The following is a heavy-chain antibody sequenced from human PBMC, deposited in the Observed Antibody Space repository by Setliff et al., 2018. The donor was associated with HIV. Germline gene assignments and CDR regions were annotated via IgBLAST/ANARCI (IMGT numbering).Heavy chain of an antibody. CDR1: GVSITTDGYY. CDR3: AGGRYFRDIRDSRFDF. J-gene: IGHJ4*02. CDR2: MYHSGST. D-gene: IGHD3-9*01. V-gene: IGHV4-31*03. Sequence: SETLSLTCSVSGVSITTDGYYWGWIRHYPGKGPEWIGYMYHSGSTYYNASLASRLIMSLDPSKNQFSLKLNSMTAADTAMYYCAGGRYFRDIRDSRFDFWGQGMLVTVSS.